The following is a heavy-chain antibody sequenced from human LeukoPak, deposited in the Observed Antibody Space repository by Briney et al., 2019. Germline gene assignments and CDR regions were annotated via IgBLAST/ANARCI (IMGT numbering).Heavy chain of an antibody. Sequence: GGSLRLSCAASGFTVSSNYMSWVRQAPGKGLEWVSVIYGGGSTYYADSVKGRFTISRDNSKNTLYLQMNSLRAEDTAVYYCARPYYYGSGSVSRDYWGQGTLVTVSS. J-gene: IGHJ4*02. D-gene: IGHD3-10*01. CDR3: ARPYYYGSGSVSRDY. CDR2: IYGGGST. CDR1: GFTVSSNY. V-gene: IGHV3-66*04.